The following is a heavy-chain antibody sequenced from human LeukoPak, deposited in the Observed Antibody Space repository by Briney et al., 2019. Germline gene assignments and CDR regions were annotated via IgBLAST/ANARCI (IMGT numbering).Heavy chain of an antibody. J-gene: IGHJ4*02. D-gene: IGHD3-10*01. Sequence: GGSLRLSCAASGFTFSSYWMHWVRQAPGKGLVWVSRIDSDGSSTSYADSVKGRFTISRDNAKNTLYLQMNSLRAEDTAVYYCARARYGSGSYSPDYWGQGTLVTVSS. CDR2: IDSDGSST. V-gene: IGHV3-74*01. CDR3: ARARYGSGSYSPDY. CDR1: GFTFSSYW.